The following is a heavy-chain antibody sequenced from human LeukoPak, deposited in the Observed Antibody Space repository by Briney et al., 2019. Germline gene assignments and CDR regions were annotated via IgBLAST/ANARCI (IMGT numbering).Heavy chain of an antibody. CDR1: GYSLGKNYY. D-gene: IGHD3-16*01. Sequence: SETLSLTCAVSGYSLGKNYYWGWIRQPPGKGLEWIGRIYGTGSTSYNPSLMNRVTMSVDTSKNHFSLKLTSVIAADTAVYYCARYDSRGSASTRFDYWGQGILVTISS. CDR3: ARYDSRGSASTRFDY. J-gene: IGHJ4*02. CDR2: IYGTGST. V-gene: IGHV4-38-2*01.